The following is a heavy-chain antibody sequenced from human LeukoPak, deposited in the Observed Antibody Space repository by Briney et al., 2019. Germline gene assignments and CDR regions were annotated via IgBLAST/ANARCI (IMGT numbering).Heavy chain of an antibody. J-gene: IGHJ5*02. V-gene: IGHV4-39*07. CDR1: GGSISSSSYY. D-gene: IGHD6-13*01. CDR2: IYYTGST. CDR3: ARDLAAAGSFDP. Sequence: SETLSLTCTVSGGSISSSSYYWGWIRQPPGKGLGWIGCIYYTGSTYYNPSLNSRVTISVDTSKNQFSLKLNSVTAADTAVYYCARDLAAAGSFDPWGQGTLVTVSS.